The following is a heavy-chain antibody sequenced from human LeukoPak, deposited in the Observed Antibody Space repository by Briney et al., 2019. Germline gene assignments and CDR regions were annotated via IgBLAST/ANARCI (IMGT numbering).Heavy chain of an antibody. CDR2: ISYDGSNK. CDR3: ARDSAVALWDY. CDR1: GFTFSSYA. Sequence: PGGSLRHSCAASGFTFSSYAMHWVRQAPGKGLEWVAVISYDGSNKYYADSVKGRFTISRDNSKNTLYLQMNSLRAEDTAVYYCARDSAVALWDYWGQGTLVTVSS. J-gene: IGHJ4*02. V-gene: IGHV3-30-3*01. D-gene: IGHD6-19*01.